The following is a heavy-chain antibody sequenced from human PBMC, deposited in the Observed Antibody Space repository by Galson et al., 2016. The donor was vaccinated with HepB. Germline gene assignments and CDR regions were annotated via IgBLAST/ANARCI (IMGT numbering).Heavy chain of an antibody. V-gene: IGHV4-4*02. CDR1: GGSLSTRNW. Sequence: ETLSLTCAVSGGSLSTRNWWSWIRQTPGKGPEWIGEIYHTGTTNYNPSLQSRITISLDKSKNQFSLKLNAVTAADTAVYYCANLGYCSGGDCYSVDWGQGTMVTVSS. CDR3: ANLGYCSGGDCYSVD. CDR2: IYHTGTT. J-gene: IGHJ4*02. D-gene: IGHD2-15*01.